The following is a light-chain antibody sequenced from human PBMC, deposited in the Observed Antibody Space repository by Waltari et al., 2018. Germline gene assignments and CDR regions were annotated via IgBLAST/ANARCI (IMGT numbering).Light chain of an antibody. CDR2: KNS. CDR3: AAWDDGWSGPWV. J-gene: IGLJ3*02. Sequence: QSVLTQPPSTSATPGQRVTLSCSGSKSNLGNNSVYWYQQVPGMAPKLIIYKNSQRPSGVPDRFSGSKSGTSASLAISGLRSEDEATYHCAAWDDGWSGPWVFGGGTRVTVL. CDR1: KSNLGNNS. V-gene: IGLV1-47*01.